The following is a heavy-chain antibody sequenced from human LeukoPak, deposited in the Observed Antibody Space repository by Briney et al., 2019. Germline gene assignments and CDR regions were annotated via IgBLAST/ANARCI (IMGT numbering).Heavy chain of an antibody. CDR1: GFTFSNSW. CDR3: ATWSDAWEFDS. Sequence: GGALRLSCAASGFTFSNSWMTWLREAPGKGLEWVAHIKEDGTDKYYVDSVTGRFTISRDNTRNSLYLQMSSLRAEDTAVYYCATWSDAWEFDSWGQGTLVSVSS. D-gene: IGHD1-26*01. V-gene: IGHV3-7*05. CDR2: IKEDGTDK. J-gene: IGHJ4*02.